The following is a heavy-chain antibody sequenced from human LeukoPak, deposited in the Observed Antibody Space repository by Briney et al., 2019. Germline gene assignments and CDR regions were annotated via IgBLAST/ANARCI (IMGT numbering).Heavy chain of an antibody. CDR1: GFTFSSYW. CDR2: INSDGSST. CDR3: ARRTVVGTPDY. D-gene: IGHD6-13*01. J-gene: IGHJ4*02. V-gene: IGHV3-74*01. Sequence: GGSLRLSCAASGFTFSSYWTHWVRQAPGKGLVWVSRINSDGSSTSYADSVKGRFTISRDNAKNTLYLQMNSLRAEDTAVYYCARRTVVGTPDYWGQGTLVTVSS.